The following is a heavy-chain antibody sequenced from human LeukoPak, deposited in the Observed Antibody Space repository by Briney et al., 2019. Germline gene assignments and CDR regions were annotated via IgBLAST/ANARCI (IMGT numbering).Heavy chain of an antibody. CDR3: ARLKAVAGTSTYYYYYYMDV. D-gene: IGHD6-19*01. Sequence: SETLSLTCTVSGGSISSSSYYWGWIRQPPGKGLEWIGSIYYSGSTYYNPSLKSRVTISVDTSKNQFSLKLSSVTAADTAVYYCARLKAVAGTSTYYYYYYMDVWGKGTTVTVSS. CDR1: GGSISSSSYY. V-gene: IGHV4-39*07. CDR2: IYYSGST. J-gene: IGHJ6*03.